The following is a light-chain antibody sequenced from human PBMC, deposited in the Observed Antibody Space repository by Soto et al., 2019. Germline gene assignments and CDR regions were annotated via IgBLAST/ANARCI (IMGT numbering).Light chain of an antibody. CDR3: ATWDDNVKGPV. CDR1: ASNIGSNF. V-gene: IGLV1-44*01. Sequence: QSVLTQPPSASGSPGQRVTISCSGRASNIGSNFVSWYQVVPGTAPKLLIYTNSHRPSGVPDRFSGSRSGTSASLDISGLQSDDEADYFCATWDDNVKGPVFGGGTKLTVL. CDR2: TNS. J-gene: IGLJ2*01.